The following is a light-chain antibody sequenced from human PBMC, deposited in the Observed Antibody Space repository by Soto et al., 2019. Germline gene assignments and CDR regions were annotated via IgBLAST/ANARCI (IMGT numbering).Light chain of an antibody. CDR1: QGISTW. V-gene: IGKV1-5*01. J-gene: IGKJ3*01. Sequence: DIQMTQSPYTLSASVGDRVTITCRASQGISTWLAWYQQKPGTAPKLLIYDASSLESGVPSRFSGSGSGTEFTLTISSLQPEDFATYYCLQKYFYPFTFGPGTKVDIK. CDR3: LQKYFYPFT. CDR2: DAS.